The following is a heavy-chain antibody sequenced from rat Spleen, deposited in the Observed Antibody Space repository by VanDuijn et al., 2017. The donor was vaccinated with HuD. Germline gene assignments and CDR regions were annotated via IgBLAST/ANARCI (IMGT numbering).Heavy chain of an antibody. CDR3: ARHSFGSRYYVMDA. CDR1: GFIFRDYT. Sequence: EVQLVESGGGLVQPGRSLKLSCSASGFIFRDYTMAWVRQAPKKGLEWVAAIVDDGSNTFYRDSVKGRFIISRDNAKSTLYLQVDGLRSEDTATYYCARHSFGSRYYVMDAWGQGASVTVSS. CDR2: IVDDGSNT. J-gene: IGHJ4*01. D-gene: IGHD4-3*01. V-gene: IGHV5-17*01.